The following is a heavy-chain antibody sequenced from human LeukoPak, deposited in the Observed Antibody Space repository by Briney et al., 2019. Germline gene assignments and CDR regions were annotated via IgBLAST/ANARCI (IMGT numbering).Heavy chain of an antibody. D-gene: IGHD2-2*01. V-gene: IGHV1-69*13. Sequence: GASEKVSCKASGGTFSSYAISWVRQAPGQGLEWMGGIIPIFGTANYAQKFQGRVTITADESTSTAYMELSSLRSEDTAVYYCARGSCSSTSCYHNWFDPWGQGTLVTVSS. CDR1: GGTFSSYA. J-gene: IGHJ5*02. CDR3: ARGSCSSTSCYHNWFDP. CDR2: IIPIFGTA.